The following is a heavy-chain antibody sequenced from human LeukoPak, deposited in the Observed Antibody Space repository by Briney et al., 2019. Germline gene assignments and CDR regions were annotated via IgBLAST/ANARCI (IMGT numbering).Heavy chain of an antibody. CDR2: IYYSGST. CDR1: GGSISSSSYY. V-gene: IGHV4-39*01. CDR3: ARIVGASDY. Sequence: SETLSLTCTVSGGSISSSSYYWGWIRQPPGKGLEWIGSIYYSGSTYYNPSLKSRVTISVDTSKNQFSLKLSSVTAADAAVYYCARIVGASDYWGQGTLVTVSS. J-gene: IGHJ4*02. D-gene: IGHD1-26*01.